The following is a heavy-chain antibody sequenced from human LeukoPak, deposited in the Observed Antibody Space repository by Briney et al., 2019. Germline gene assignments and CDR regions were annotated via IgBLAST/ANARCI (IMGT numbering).Heavy chain of an antibody. Sequence: SETLSLTCTVSGYSITSGFYWGWIRQSPGKGLEWIGSMYHRGTSYYNPSLKSRVTLSVDTSKNQFSLKLNSVTAADTALYYCAGVSGSYYSDYWGRGTLVTVSS. CDR3: AGVSGSYYSDY. CDR1: GYSITSGFY. CDR2: MYHRGTS. V-gene: IGHV4-38-2*02. D-gene: IGHD1-26*01. J-gene: IGHJ4*02.